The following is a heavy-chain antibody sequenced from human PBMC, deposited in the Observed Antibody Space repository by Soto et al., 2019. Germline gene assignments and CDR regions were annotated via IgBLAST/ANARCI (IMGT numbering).Heavy chain of an antibody. J-gene: IGHJ6*02. CDR2: ISAYNGNT. V-gene: IGHV1-18*04. Sequence: RASVKVSCKASGYTFTSYGISWVRQAPGQGLEWMGWISAYNGNTNYAQKLQGRVTMTTDTSTSTAYMELRSLRSDDTAVYYCARAGSYDFWSGSTPWYYGMDVWGQGTTVTVSS. CDR1: GYTFTSYG. CDR3: ARAGSYDFWSGSTPWYYGMDV. D-gene: IGHD3-3*01.